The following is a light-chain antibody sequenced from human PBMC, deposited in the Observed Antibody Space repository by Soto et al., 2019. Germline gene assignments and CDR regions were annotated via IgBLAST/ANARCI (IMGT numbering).Light chain of an antibody. CDR1: QGIRND. J-gene: IGKJ1*01. CDR2: AAS. CDR3: LQHNSYPVT. V-gene: IGKV1-6*01. Sequence: AIQMTQSPSSLSVSVGDRVTITCGASQGIRNDLGWYQQKPGKAPELLIYAASILQSGVPSRFRGSGSGTDFTLTITSLQPEDFAIYYCLQHNSYPVTFGQGTKVDIK.